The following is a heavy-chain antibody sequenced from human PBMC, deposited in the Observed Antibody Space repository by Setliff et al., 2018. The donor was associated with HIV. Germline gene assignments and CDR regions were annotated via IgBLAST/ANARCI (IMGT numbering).Heavy chain of an antibody. Sequence: PSETLSLTCAVYGGSFSGHYWSWIRQPPGKGLEWIGEISHSGNTNNNPSLKGRVTISLPTSKNQFSLNLSSVTAADTAVYYCARGAVVVPAYYHYFDVWGKGTTVTVSS. J-gene: IGHJ6*03. CDR3: ARGAVVVPAYYHYFDV. CDR2: ISHSGNT. D-gene: IGHD2-2*01. CDR1: GGSFSGHY. V-gene: IGHV4-34*01.